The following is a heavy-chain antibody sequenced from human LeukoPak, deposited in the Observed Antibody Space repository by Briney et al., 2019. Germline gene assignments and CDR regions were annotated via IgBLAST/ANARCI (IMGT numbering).Heavy chain of an antibody. V-gene: IGHV3-23*01. Sequence: GGSLRLSCVVSGITLSNYGMSWVRQAPGKGLEWVSGISERGGSTNYADSVKGRFIISRDTSKNTVYLQMDSLRVEDTAVYFCAKRGIVIRAVIIIGFHKEAYYFDYWGQGILVTVSS. CDR3: AKRGIVIRAVIIIGFHKEAYYFDY. CDR2: ISERGGST. J-gene: IGHJ4*02. CDR1: GITLSNYG. D-gene: IGHD3-10*01.